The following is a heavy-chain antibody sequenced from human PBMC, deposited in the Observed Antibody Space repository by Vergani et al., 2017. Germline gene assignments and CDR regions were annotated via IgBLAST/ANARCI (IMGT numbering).Heavy chain of an antibody. CDR3: ARQPLGYCSSTSGPPFDY. Sequence: QVQLQESGPGLVKPSETLSLTCAVSGYSISSGYYWGWIRQPPGKGLEWIGSIYHSGSTYYNPSLKSRVTISVDTSKNQFSLKLSSVTAADTAVYYCARQPLGYCSSTSGPPFDYWGQGTLVTVSS. J-gene: IGHJ4*02. CDR1: GYSISSGYY. CDR2: IYHSGST. V-gene: IGHV4-38-2*01. D-gene: IGHD2-2*01.